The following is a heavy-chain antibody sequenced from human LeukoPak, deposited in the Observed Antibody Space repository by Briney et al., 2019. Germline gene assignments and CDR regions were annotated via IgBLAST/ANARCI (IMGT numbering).Heavy chain of an antibody. V-gene: IGHV3-21*01. CDR1: GFTFSRDN. CDR2: ISSSSSYI. J-gene: IGHJ4*02. D-gene: IGHD3-10*01. Sequence: GGSLRLSCAASGFTFSRDNMKWLRQAPGKGLEWVSSISSSSSYIYYADSVKGRFTISRDNAKNSLYLQMNSLRAEDTAVYYCTGFPGSMSLKVINRDYWGQGTLVTVSS. CDR3: TGFPGSMSLKVINRDY.